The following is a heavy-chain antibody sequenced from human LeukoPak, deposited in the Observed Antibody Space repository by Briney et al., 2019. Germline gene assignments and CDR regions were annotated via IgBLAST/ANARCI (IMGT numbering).Heavy chain of an antibody. CDR1: GFTFSSYW. J-gene: IGHJ4*02. Sequence: GGSLRLSCAASGFTFSSYWMSWVRQAPGKGLEWVAHIKEDGSQKNYVDSVKGRFTISRDNAKNSLYLQMNSLRAEDTAVYYCASGGYSGSYYGFDYWGQGTLVTVSS. CDR2: IKEDGSQK. V-gene: IGHV3-7*01. D-gene: IGHD1-26*01. CDR3: ASGGYSGSYYGFDY.